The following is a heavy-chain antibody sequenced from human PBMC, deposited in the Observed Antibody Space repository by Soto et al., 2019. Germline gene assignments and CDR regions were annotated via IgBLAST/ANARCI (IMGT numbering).Heavy chain of an antibody. Sequence: PWETLSLTCPVSGCSIKADECTWFRQPRGKGLEWIGYINYNGRTHYNPSLKSRVTMSLDTSKNQFSLKLRSVTAADTAVFYCAGYAGSSWFDYWGQGTLVTVSS. CDR1: GCSIKADE. D-gene: IGHD6-13*01. CDR3: AGYAGSSWFDY. J-gene: IGHJ4*02. CDR2: INYNGRT. V-gene: IGHV4-59*01.